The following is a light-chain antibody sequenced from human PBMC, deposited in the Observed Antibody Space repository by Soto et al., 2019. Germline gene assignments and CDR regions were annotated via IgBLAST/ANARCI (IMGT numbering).Light chain of an antibody. V-gene: IGLV2-14*01. J-gene: IGLJ1*01. CDR2: DVS. Sequence: QSALTQPASVSGSPGQSITISCTGTSSDVGTYNYVSWYQHRPGKAPKLMIYDVSYRPSGVSNRFSGSKSANTASLTISGLQAEDEADYYCSSYAGSNNWNFGTGTKLTVL. CDR3: SSYAGSNNWN. CDR1: SSDVGTYNY.